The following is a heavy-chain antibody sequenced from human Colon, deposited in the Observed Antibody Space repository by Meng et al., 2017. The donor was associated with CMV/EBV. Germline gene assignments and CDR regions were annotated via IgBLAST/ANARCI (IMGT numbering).Heavy chain of an antibody. Sequence: GESLKISCAASGFTFSNYWMHWVRQAPGKGLVWVSRISSGGATTNYADSVRGRFTVSRDNAKKMLYLQMNSLRAEDTAVYFCAPITVVPGVLSMGVWGLGTTVTVSS. D-gene: IGHD3-10*01. V-gene: IGHV3-74*01. J-gene: IGHJ6*02. CDR2: ISSGGATT. CDR3: APITVVPGVLSMGV. CDR1: GFTFSNYW.